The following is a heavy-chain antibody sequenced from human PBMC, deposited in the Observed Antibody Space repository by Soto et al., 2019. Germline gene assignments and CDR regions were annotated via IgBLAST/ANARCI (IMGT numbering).Heavy chain of an antibody. Sequence: GGSLRLSXVASGLPVAGSYMAWVRQAPGKGLEWASVIYNDGTTYYSQSVEGRFTISRDTSKNTLYLQMDRLRDEDTAVYYCVRPLPSGQTHARDVWGQGTTVTVSS. CDR3: VRPLPSGQTHARDV. CDR1: GLPVAGSY. CDR2: IYNDGTT. V-gene: IGHV3-53*01. D-gene: IGHD3-10*01. J-gene: IGHJ6*02.